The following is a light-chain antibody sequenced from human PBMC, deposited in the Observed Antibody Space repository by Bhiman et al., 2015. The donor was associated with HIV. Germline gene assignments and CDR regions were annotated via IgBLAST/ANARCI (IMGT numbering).Light chain of an antibody. CDR3: SSYAGHNIYV. CDR1: SSDVGFYNY. J-gene: IGLJ1*01. Sequence: QSALTQPRSVSGSPGQSVTISCTGTSSDVGFYNYVSWSQQHPGKSPKLMVYDVSKRPSGVPDRFSGSKSGNTASLIISGLQAEDEADYYCSSYAGHNIYVFGTGTKVTVL. V-gene: IGLV2-11*01. CDR2: DVS.